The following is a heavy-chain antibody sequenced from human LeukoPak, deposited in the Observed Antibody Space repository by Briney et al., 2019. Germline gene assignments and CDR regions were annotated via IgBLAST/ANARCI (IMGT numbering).Heavy chain of an antibody. CDR2: ISAYNGNT. CDR1: GYTFTSYG. D-gene: IGHD3-10*01. J-gene: IGHJ4*02. CDR3: ARDPREFGELQFDY. Sequence: ASVKVPCKASGYTFTSYGISWVRQAPGQGLEWMGWISAYNGNTNYAQKLQGRVTMTTDTSTSTAYMELRSLRSDDTAVYYCARDPREFGELQFDYWGQGTLVTVSS. V-gene: IGHV1-18*01.